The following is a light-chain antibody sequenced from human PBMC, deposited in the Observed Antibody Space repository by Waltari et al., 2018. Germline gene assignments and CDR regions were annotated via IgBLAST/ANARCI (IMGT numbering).Light chain of an antibody. CDR3: SSYTSSSSRV. Sequence: QSALTQPASVSGSPGQSITISCTGTSSDIGGYNHVPWYQQHPGKAPKLMIYDVSKRPSGVSNRFSGSKSGNTVSLTISGLQTVDEADYYCSSYTSSSSRVFGTGTKVTVL. CDR1: SSDIGGYNH. V-gene: IGLV2-14*01. CDR2: DVS. J-gene: IGLJ1*01.